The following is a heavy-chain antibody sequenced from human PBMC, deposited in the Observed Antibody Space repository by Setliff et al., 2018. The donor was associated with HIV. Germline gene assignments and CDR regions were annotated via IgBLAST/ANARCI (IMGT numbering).Heavy chain of an antibody. V-gene: IGHV3-64D*09. CDR2: LSRGGDNT. CDR1: GFTVSTYS. Sequence: RLSCLVSGFTVSTYSLNWARQAPGKRPEYVAALSRGGDNTKYADSVKGRFIISRDSSKNTLYLQMSSLRPDDTAIYYCVKPYTGYYYDGSVYDDFWGQGTLVTVS. CDR3: VKPYTGYYYDGSVYDDF. J-gene: IGHJ4*02. D-gene: IGHD3-22*01.